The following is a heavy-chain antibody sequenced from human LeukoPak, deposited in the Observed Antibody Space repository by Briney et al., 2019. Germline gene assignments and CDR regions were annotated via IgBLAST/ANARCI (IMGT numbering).Heavy chain of an antibody. CDR1: GGSLSSYS. V-gene: IGHV4-39*07. CDR2: IYYSGST. CDR3: ARVPRVGATLPNWFDP. J-gene: IGHJ5*02. D-gene: IGHD2-15*01. Sequence: PSETLSLTCTVSGGSLSSYSWGWIRQPPGKGLEWIGCIYYSGSTYYNPSLKSRVTISVDTSKNQFSLKLSSVTAADTAVYYCARVPRVGATLPNWFDPWGQGTLVTVSS.